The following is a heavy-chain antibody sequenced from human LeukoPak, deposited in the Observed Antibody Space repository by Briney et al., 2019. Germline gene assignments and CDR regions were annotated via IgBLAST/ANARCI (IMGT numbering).Heavy chain of an antibody. J-gene: IGHJ4*02. Sequence: PSETLSLTCAVYGGSFSGYYWSWIRQPPGKGLEWIGEINHSGSTNYNPSLKSRVTISVDTSKNKFSLKLSSVTAADTAVYYCARGNSGYEDANDYWGQGTLVTVSS. CDR1: GGSFSGYY. CDR2: INHSGST. V-gene: IGHV4-34*01. CDR3: ARGNSGYEDANDY. D-gene: IGHD5-12*01.